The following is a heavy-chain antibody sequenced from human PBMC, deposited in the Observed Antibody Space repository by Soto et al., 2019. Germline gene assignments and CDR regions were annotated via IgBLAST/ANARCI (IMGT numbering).Heavy chain of an antibody. CDR2: IHNDGSRT. V-gene: IGHV3-74*03. J-gene: IGHJ3*01. D-gene: IGHD7-27*01. CDR1: GFTFSYYW. CDR3: ASGDRGAFDL. Sequence: EVQLVESGGGLVQPGESLRLSCAASGFTFSYYWMHWVRQTPGKGLLWVSHIHNDGSRTTYADSVKGRFTTSRDNARNTVYLQMKGLRDDDTAVYYCASGDRGAFDLWGQGTAVTVSS.